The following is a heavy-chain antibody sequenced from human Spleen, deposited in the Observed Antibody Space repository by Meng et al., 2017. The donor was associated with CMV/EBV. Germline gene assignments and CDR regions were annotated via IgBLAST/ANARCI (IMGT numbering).Heavy chain of an antibody. CDR3: ARGAYCSSTSCWRGGVDY. CDR1: GGSISSHH. V-gene: IGHV4-59*11. J-gene: IGHJ4*02. CDR2: IYYSGST. D-gene: IGHD2-2*01. Sequence: SETLSLTCIVSGGSISSHHWSWIRQPPGKGLEWIGYIYYSGSTNYNPSLKSRVTISVDTSKNQFSLKLSSVTAADTAVYYCARGAYCSSTSCWRGGVDYWGQGTLVTVSS.